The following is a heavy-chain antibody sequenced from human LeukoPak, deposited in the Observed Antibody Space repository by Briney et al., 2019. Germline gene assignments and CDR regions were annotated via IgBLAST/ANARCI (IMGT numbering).Heavy chain of an antibody. CDR1: GGSISSYY. V-gene: IGHV4-59*01. Sequence: PSETLSLTCTVSGGSISSYYWSWIRQPPGKGLEWIGYIYYSGSTNYNPSLKSRVTIPVDTSKNQFSLKLSSVTAADTAVYYCARDSSGYYLSGNYYYYGMDVWGQGTTVTVSS. CDR2: IYYSGST. J-gene: IGHJ6*02. CDR3: ARDSSGYYLSGNYYYYGMDV. D-gene: IGHD3-22*01.